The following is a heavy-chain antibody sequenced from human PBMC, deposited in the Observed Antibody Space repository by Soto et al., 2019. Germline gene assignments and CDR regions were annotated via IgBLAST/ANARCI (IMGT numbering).Heavy chain of an antibody. J-gene: IGHJ4*02. CDR1: GFSLTSSGVA. CDR2: IDWADDT. D-gene: IGHD6-19*01. V-gene: IGHV2-5*02. CDR3: ARIVWLRFDF. Sequence: QVTLRESGPTLVKPTQTLTLTCTFSGFSLTSSGVAVGWIRQPPGKALAWLASIDWADDTHYNPSLKNRAIITEDTSKNQVVLTMDNMDPTDTATYYCARIVWLRFDFWGQVTPVTVSS.